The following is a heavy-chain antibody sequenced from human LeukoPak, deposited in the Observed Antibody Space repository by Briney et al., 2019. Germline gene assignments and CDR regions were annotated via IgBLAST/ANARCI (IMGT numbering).Heavy chain of an antibody. V-gene: IGHV3-23*01. J-gene: IGHJ4*02. D-gene: IGHD1-1*01. CDR2: IDISGGST. CDR1: GFSFSSHA. Sequence: PGGSLRLSCAASGFSFSSHAMCLVRQAPGKGLEWVSSIDISGGSTYYADSVQGRFTISRDNSKNTLYLQMNSLRAEDTALYYCANEVRPNDYWGQGTLVTVSS. CDR3: ANEVRPNDY.